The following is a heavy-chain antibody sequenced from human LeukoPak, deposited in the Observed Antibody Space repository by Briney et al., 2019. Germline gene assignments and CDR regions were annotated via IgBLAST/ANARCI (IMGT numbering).Heavy chain of an antibody. D-gene: IGHD3-9*01. Sequence: GSLRLSCAASGFTFSSYYMHWVRQATGKGLEWVSAIGTAGDTYYPGSVKGRFTISRENAKNSLYLQMNSLRAGDTAVYYCARVRYDILTGYRYFDYWGQGTLVTVSS. CDR3: ARVRYDILTGYRYFDY. CDR2: IGTAGDT. J-gene: IGHJ4*02. V-gene: IGHV3-13*01. CDR1: GFTFSSYY.